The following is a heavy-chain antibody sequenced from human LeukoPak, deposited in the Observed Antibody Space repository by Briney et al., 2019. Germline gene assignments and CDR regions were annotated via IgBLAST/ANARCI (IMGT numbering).Heavy chain of an antibody. V-gene: IGHV4-59*01. Sequence: SETLSLTCTVSGGSISSYYWSWIRQPPWKGLEWIGYIYYSGSTNYNPSLKSRVTFSVDTSKNQFSLKLNSVTAADTAVYYCARDRWNDAYNGMDVWGQGTTVTVSS. CDR1: GGSISSYY. D-gene: IGHD1-1*01. CDR2: IYYSGST. J-gene: IGHJ6*02. CDR3: ARDRWNDAYNGMDV.